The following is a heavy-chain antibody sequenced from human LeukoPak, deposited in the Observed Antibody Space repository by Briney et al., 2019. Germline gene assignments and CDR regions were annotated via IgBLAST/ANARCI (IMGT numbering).Heavy chain of an antibody. J-gene: IGHJ6*02. CDR1: GFIVSGNY. Sequence: GGSLRLSCAASGFIVSGNYMSWVRQAPGKGLEWVAHINQDGSEEHYMDSVKARFTISRDNAKNSLSLQMNSLRAEDTAVYYCAKAAYYGSGSLYYYYGMDVWGQGTTVTVSS. D-gene: IGHD3-10*01. V-gene: IGHV3-7*03. CDR3: AKAAYYGSGSLYYYYGMDV. CDR2: INQDGSEE.